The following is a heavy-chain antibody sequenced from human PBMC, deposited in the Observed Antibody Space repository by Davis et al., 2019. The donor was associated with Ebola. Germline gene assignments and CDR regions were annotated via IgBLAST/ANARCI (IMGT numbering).Heavy chain of an antibody. CDR2: IYPGDSDT. Sequence: PGGSLRLSCKGSGYSFTSYWIGWVRQMPGKGLEWMGIIYPGDSDTRYSPSFQGQVTMSADKSISTAYLQWTSLRASDTAMYYCARQYCSSSSCYQDVFDIWGQGTMVTVSS. CDR1: GYSFTSYW. CDR3: ARQYCSSSSCYQDVFDI. V-gene: IGHV5-51*01. D-gene: IGHD2-2*01. J-gene: IGHJ3*02.